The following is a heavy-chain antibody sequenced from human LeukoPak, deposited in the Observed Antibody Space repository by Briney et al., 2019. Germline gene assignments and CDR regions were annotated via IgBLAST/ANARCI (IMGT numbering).Heavy chain of an antibody. CDR1: GFTFSSYA. CDR2: ISGSGAST. CDR3: APDLRGSAWSLDD. J-gene: IGHJ4*02. D-gene: IGHD6-13*01. Sequence: ESGGSLRLSCAASGFTFSSYAMSWVRQAPGKGLEWVSLISGSGASTYYPDSVKGRFTISRDNSKNTLSLQMNSLRAEDTAVYYCAPDLRGSAWSLDDWGQGTLVTVSS. V-gene: IGHV3-23*01.